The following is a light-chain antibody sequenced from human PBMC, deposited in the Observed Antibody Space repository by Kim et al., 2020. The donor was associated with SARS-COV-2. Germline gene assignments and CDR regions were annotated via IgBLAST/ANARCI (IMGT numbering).Light chain of an antibody. V-gene: IGKV1-5*01. CDR2: DAS. CDR3: QQYNSFST. CDR1: QNINTW. J-gene: IGKJ1*01. Sequence: SASVGNRVTITCRASQNINTWLAWDQQKPGKAPNLLIFDASSLRTGVPSRFSGDGSETEFTLTISSLQPEDFATYYCQQYNSFSTFGQGTKVDIK.